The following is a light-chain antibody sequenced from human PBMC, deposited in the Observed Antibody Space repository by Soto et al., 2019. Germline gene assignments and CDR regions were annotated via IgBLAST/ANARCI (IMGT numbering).Light chain of an antibody. CDR1: SSNIGAGYV. CDR2: DNT. V-gene: IGLV1-40*01. J-gene: IGLJ2*01. CDR3: QSYDSSLSGSEV. Sequence: QSVLTQPPSVSGAPGQRVTISCTGSSSNIGAGYVVHWYQQLPGTAPKLLIYDNTNRPSGVPDRFSGSKSGTSASLAITGLQAEDEADYYCQSYDSSLSGSEVFGGGTKLTVL.